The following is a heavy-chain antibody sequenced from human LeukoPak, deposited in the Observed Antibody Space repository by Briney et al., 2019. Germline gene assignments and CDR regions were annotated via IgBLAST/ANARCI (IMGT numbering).Heavy chain of an antibody. CDR3: ARSIAVVGTFYFDY. CDR1: GCSISSGYY. CDR2: IYHSGST. Sequence: PSETLSLTCAVPGCSISSGYYWVWIRQPPGKGLEWTGTIYHSGSTYYNPSLKSRVTISVDTSKNQFSLKLSSVTAADTAVYYCARSIAVVGTFYFDYWGQGTLVTVSS. D-gene: IGHD6-19*01. V-gene: IGHV4-38-2*01. J-gene: IGHJ4*02.